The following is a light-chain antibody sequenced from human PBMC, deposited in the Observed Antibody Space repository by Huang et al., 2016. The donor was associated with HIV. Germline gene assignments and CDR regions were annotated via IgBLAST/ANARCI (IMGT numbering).Light chain of an antibody. Sequence: EIVLTQSPGTLSLSPGERATLSCSASQSVNSNDLAWYQQKPGQAPRLLIYGTSSRATGIPDRFSGSGSGTGVTLTITRLEPEDFAVYYCQQFATSPWTFGQGTKVDIK. CDR2: GTS. CDR1: QSVNSND. V-gene: IGKV3-20*01. CDR3: QQFATSPWT. J-gene: IGKJ1*01.